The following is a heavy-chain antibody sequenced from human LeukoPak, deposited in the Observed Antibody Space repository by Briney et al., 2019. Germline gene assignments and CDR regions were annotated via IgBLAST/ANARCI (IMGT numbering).Heavy chain of an antibody. Sequence: IYYSGSTYYNPSLKSRVTISVDTSKNQFSLKLSSVTAADTAVYYCARVWGITMIVGSFDVWGQGTKVTVSS. V-gene: IGHV4-39*07. CDR3: ARVWGITMIVGSFDV. J-gene: IGHJ3*01. CDR2: IYYSGST. D-gene: IGHD3-22*01.